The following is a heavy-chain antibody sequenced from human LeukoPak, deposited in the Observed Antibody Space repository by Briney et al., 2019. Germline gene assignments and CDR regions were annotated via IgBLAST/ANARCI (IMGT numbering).Heavy chain of an antibody. CDR2: IYYSGST. J-gene: IGHJ4*02. Sequence: SETLSLTCTVSGGSISSSSYYWGWIRQPPGKGLEWIGSIYYSGSTYYNPSLKSRVTISVDTSKNQFSLKLSSVTAADTAVYYCANGVLGWYFDYWGQGTLVTVSS. CDR1: GGSISSSSYY. CDR3: ANGVLGWYFDY. D-gene: IGHD3-10*01. V-gene: IGHV4-39*07.